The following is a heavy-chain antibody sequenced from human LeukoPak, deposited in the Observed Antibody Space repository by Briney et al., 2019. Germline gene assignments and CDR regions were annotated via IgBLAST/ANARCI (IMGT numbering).Heavy chain of an antibody. J-gene: IGHJ5*02. Sequence: SSVKVSCKASGGTFSSYAISWVRQAPGQGLEWMGRIIPILGIANYAQKFQGRVTITADKSTSTAYMELSSLRSEDTAVYYCARGGYCSSTSCPYRITGGNWFDPWGQGTLVTVSS. CDR3: ARGGYCSSTSCPYRITGGNWFDP. V-gene: IGHV1-69*04. D-gene: IGHD2-2*01. CDR1: GGTFSSYA. CDR2: IIPILGIA.